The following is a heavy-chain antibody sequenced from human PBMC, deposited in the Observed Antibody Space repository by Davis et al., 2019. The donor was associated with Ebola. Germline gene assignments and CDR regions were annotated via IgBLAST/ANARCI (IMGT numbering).Heavy chain of an antibody. J-gene: IGHJ6*03. CDR3: ARDLWSSYYYYYYMDV. Sequence: GESLKISCAASGFTFSSYGMHWVRQAPGKGLEWVAVISYDGSNKYYADSVKGRFTISRDNAKNSLYLQMNSLRDEDTAVYYCARDLWSSYYYYYYMDVWGKGTTVTVSS. V-gene: IGHV3-33*05. CDR2: ISYDGSNK. D-gene: IGHD4/OR15-4a*01. CDR1: GFTFSSYG.